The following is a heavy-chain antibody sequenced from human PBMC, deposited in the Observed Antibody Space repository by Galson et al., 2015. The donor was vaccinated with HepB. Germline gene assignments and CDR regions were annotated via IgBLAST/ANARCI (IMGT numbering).Heavy chain of an antibody. CDR1: GGTFSSYA. V-gene: IGHV1-69*06. CDR3: ARTGADYYGSGSYYNPLDY. CDR2: IIPIFGTA. Sequence: SVKVSCKASGGTFSSYAISWVRQAPGQGLEWMGGIIPIFGTANYAQKFQGGVTITADKSTSTAYMELSGLRSEDTAVYYCARTGADYYGSGSYYNPLDYWGQGTLVTVSS. J-gene: IGHJ4*02. D-gene: IGHD3-10*01.